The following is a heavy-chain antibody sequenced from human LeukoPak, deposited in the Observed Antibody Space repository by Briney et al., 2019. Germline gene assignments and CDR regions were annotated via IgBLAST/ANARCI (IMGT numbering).Heavy chain of an antibody. CDR1: GGSISSFYKY. V-gene: IGHV4-39*07. D-gene: IGHD1-26*01. CDR3: SRESGPFCPFGH. Sequence: SETLSLTCTVSGGSISSFYKYWGWIRQPPGGGLEWIGEISLAGRTRYNPSLKSRVNISIDESKNHLYLNLASVTAADTAVYYCSRESGPFCPFGHWGQGTLVAVTS. CDR2: ISLAGRT. J-gene: IGHJ4*02.